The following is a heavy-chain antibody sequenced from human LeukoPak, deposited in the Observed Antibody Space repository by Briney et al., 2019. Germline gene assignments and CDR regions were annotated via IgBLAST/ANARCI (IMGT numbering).Heavy chain of an antibody. J-gene: IGHJ4*02. Sequence: PGGSLRLSCAVSGFTFSTYSMNWVRQAPGKGLEWVSSISSSSSYIYYADSVKGRFTISRDNAKNSLYLQMNSLRAEDTAVYFCARDRNSAYYSDYWGQGTLVTVSS. V-gene: IGHV3-21*01. CDR3: ARDRNSAYYSDY. D-gene: IGHD3-22*01. CDR2: ISSSSSYI. CDR1: GFTFSTYS.